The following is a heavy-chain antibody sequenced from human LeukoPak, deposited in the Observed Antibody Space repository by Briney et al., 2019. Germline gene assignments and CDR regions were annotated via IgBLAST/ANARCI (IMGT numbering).Heavy chain of an antibody. CDR3: ARDVENYYDFWSGQTGASDI. CDR1: GFTFSSYA. J-gene: IGHJ3*02. V-gene: IGHV3-30-3*01. CDR2: ISYDGSNK. Sequence: PGRSLRLSCAASGFTFSSYAMHWVRQAPGKGLEWVAVISYDGSNKYYADSVKGRFTISRDYSKNTLYLQMNSLRAEDTAVYYCARDVENYYDFWSGQTGASDIWGQGTMVTVSS. D-gene: IGHD3-3*01.